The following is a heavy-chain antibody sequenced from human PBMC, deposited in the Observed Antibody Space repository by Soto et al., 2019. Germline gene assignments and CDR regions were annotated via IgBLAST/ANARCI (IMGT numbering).Heavy chain of an antibody. J-gene: IGHJ6*02. CDR1: GYSFTHHW. Sequence: GESLKISCTGSGYSFTHHWIGWLRQMPWKGLEWVAIIYPDDSDTQYSPSSQGQVTTSADKSISTVYLQWSSLQASDTAMYYCSRSTSVSGGYYGIDVWGQGTTVTVAS. CDR3: SRSTSVSGGYYGIDV. V-gene: IGHV5-51*01. D-gene: IGHD2-15*01. CDR2: IYPDDSDT.